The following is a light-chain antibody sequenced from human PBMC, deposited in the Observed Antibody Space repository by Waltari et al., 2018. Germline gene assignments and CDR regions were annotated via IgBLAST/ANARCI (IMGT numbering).Light chain of an antibody. CDR1: QSVSSN. V-gene: IGKV3-15*01. CDR3: QQYNNWLFT. J-gene: IGKJ3*01. Sequence: EIVMTQSPATLSVSPGERATLSCRASQSVSSNLAWYQQNPGQAPRLLIYGASTRATGIPARFSGSGSGTEFTLTISSLQSEDFAVYYCQQYNNWLFTFGPGTKVDIK. CDR2: GAS.